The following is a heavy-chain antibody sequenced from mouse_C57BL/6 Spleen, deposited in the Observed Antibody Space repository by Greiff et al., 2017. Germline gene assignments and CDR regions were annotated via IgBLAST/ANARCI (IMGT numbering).Heavy chain of an antibody. V-gene: IGHV1-50*01. D-gene: IGHD1-1*01. CDR2: IDPSDSYT. Sequence: QVQLQQPGAELVKPGASVKLSCKASGYTFTSYWMQWVKQRPGQGLEWIGEIDPSDSYTNYNQKFKGKATLTVDTSSSTAYMQLSSLTSEDSAVYYCARRATVVARDFDVWGTGTTVTVSS. J-gene: IGHJ1*03. CDR3: ARRATVVARDFDV. CDR1: GYTFTSYW.